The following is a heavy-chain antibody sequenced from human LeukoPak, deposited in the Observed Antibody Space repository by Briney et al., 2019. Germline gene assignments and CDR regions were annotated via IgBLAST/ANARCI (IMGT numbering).Heavy chain of an antibody. CDR2: INHSGST. CDR1: GGSFSGYY. J-gene: IGHJ4*02. Sequence: SETLSLTRAVYGGSFSGYYWSWIRQPPGKGLEWIGEINHSGSTNYNPSLKSRVTISVDTSKNQFSLKLNSVTAADTAVYYCARVGVVVVAAGYYFDYWGQGTLVTVSS. CDR3: ARVGVVVVAAGYYFDY. D-gene: IGHD2-15*01. V-gene: IGHV4-34*01.